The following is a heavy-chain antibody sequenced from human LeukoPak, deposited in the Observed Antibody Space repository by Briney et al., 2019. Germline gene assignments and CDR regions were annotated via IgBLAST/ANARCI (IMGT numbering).Heavy chain of an antibody. D-gene: IGHD3-10*01. CDR1: GFTFSNAW. J-gene: IGHJ4*02. Sequence: PGGSLRLSCAASGFTFSNAWMSWVRQAPGKGLEWVANIKQDGSEKYYVDSVKGRFTISRDNAKNSLYLQMNSLRAEDTAVYYCAREKELTGGELDYWGQGTLVTVSS. V-gene: IGHV3-7*01. CDR2: IKQDGSEK. CDR3: AREKELTGGELDY.